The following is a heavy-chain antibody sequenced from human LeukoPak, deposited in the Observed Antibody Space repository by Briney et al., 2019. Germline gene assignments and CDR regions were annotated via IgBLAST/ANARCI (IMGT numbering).Heavy chain of an antibody. CDR2: IYSSGST. J-gene: IGHJ4*02. CDR1: GDSISSGDYY. CDR3: ARQFSIFGVVKHYYFDY. V-gene: IGHV4-39*01. D-gene: IGHD3-3*01. Sequence: SETLSLTCTVSGDSISSGDYYWSWIRQPPGKGLEWIGTIYSSGSTYYNPSLKSRVTISVDTSKNQFSLKLSSVTAADTAVYYCARQFSIFGVVKHYYFDYWGQGTLVTVPS.